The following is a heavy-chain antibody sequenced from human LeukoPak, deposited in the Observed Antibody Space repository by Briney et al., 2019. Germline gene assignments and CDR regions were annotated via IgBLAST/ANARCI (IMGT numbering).Heavy chain of an antibody. Sequence: SGGSLRLSCTTSGFIFGDHAMCWVRQAPGKGLEWVGFIRSEAYGGTTEYAASVKGRFTISRDDSRGIAYLQMNSLKTEDTALYYCARGPIHLWLYYGMDLWGQGTTVTVSS. J-gene: IGHJ6*02. V-gene: IGHV3-49*04. D-gene: IGHD5-18*01. CDR3: ARGPIHLWLYYGMDL. CDR2: IRSEAYGGTT. CDR1: GFIFGDHA.